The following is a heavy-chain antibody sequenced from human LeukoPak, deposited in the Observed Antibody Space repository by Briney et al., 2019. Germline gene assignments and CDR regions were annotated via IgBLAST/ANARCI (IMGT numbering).Heavy chain of an antibody. J-gene: IGHJ3*02. CDR3: ARVLLWFGGNDAFDI. CDR2: INPSGGST. Sequence: ASVKVSCKASGYTFTSYYMHWVRQAPGQGLEWMGIINPSGGSTSYAQKFQGRVTMTRDMSTSTVYMELSSLRSEDTAVYYCARVLLWFGGNDAFDIGGQGTMVTVSS. CDR1: GYTFTSYY. V-gene: IGHV1-46*01. D-gene: IGHD3-10*01.